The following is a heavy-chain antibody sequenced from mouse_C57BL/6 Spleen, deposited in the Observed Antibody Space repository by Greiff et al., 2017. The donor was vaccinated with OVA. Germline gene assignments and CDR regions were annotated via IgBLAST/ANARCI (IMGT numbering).Heavy chain of an antibody. D-gene: IGHD4-1*01. CDR1: GYAFSSYW. CDR3: ARSPLGYYFDY. V-gene: IGHV1-80*01. CDR2: IYPGDGDT. Sequence: VKLMESGAELVKPGASVKISCKASGYAFSSYWMNWVKQRPGQGLEWIGQIYPGDGDTNYNGKFKGKATLTADKSSSTAYMQLSSLTSEDSAVYFCARSPLGYYFDYWGQGTTLTVSS. J-gene: IGHJ2*01.